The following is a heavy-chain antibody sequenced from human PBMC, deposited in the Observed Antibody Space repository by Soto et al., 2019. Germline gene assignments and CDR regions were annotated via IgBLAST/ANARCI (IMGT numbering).Heavy chain of an antibody. J-gene: IGHJ4*02. D-gene: IGHD3-22*01. V-gene: IGHV1-2*04. CDR3: ARDPIEGYDSSGLDY. CDR1: GYTFTGYY. Sequence: ASVKVSCKASGYTFTGYYMHWVRQAPGQGLEWMGWINPNSGGTNYAQKFQGWVTMTRDTSISTAYMELSRLRSDDTAVYYCARDPIEGYDSSGLDYWGQGTLVIVSS. CDR2: INPNSGGT.